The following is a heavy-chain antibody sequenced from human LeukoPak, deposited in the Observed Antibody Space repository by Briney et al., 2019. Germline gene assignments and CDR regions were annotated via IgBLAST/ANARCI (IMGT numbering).Heavy chain of an antibody. J-gene: IGHJ3*01. CDR1: GFTFDDYA. V-gene: IGHV3-9*01. CDR2: ISWNSGSI. Sequence: PGRSLRLSCAASGFTFDDYAMHWVRQAPGKGLEWVSGISWNSGSIGYADSVKGRFTISRDNAKSFLYLQMNSLRAGDTAVYYCARGHGLERFGELPSDSFDFWGQGTMVSVSS. D-gene: IGHD3-10*01. CDR3: ARGHGLERFGELPSDSFDF.